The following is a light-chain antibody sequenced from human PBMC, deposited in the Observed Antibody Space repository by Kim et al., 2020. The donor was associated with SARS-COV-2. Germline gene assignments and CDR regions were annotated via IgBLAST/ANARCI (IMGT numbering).Light chain of an antibody. Sequence: DIAMTQSPDSLAVSLGEVATIKCKSSHTVLYTSNNKNFLAWYQQKPGQAPKLLIYWASTRDSGVPDRFSASGSGTDFTLTINNLQAEDVAVYYCQQYYSTPPTFGGGTKVDIK. CDR3: QQYYSTPPT. CDR1: HTVLYTSNNKNF. V-gene: IGKV4-1*01. J-gene: IGKJ4*01. CDR2: WAS.